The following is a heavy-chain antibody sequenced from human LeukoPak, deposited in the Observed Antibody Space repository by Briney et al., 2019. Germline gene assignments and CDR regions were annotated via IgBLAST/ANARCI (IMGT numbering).Heavy chain of an antibody. CDR3: ARSAYYYDSSGYLGDDY. D-gene: IGHD3-22*01. CDR2: INPNSGGT. J-gene: IGHJ4*02. Sequence: GASVKVSCKVSGYTLTELSMHWVRQAPGQGLEWMGWINPNSGGTNYAQKFQGGVTMTRETSISTAYMELSRLRSDDTAVYYCARSAYYYDSSGYLGDDYWGQGTLVTVSS. V-gene: IGHV1-2*02. CDR1: GYTLTELS.